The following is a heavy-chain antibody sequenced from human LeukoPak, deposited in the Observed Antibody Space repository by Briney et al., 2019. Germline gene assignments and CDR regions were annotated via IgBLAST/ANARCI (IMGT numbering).Heavy chain of an antibody. V-gene: IGHV4-4*07. Sequence: SETLSLTCTVSVGSISTYYWSWLRQPAGKGLEWIGRVHKSGSTDYNPSLKSRVIMSLDTSKNQVSLYLTSVTAADTAMYFCARSFSEKFYFESWGQGTLVTVSS. CDR3: ARSFSEKFYFES. CDR1: VGSISTYY. D-gene: IGHD1-26*01. CDR2: VHKSGST. J-gene: IGHJ4*02.